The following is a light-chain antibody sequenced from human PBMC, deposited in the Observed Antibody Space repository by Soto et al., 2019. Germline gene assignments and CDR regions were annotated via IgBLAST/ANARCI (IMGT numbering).Light chain of an antibody. CDR2: DAS. CDR3: QQRSNWPPIT. V-gene: IGKV3-11*01. J-gene: IGKJ5*01. CDR1: QSVSSY. Sequence: IVVAESGVSLSWSPGGCATIACAVSQSVSSYLAWYQQKPGQAPRLLIYDASNRATGIPARFSGSGSGPDFPLTIDNLEPEDFAVYFCQQRSNWPPITFGQGTRLDIK.